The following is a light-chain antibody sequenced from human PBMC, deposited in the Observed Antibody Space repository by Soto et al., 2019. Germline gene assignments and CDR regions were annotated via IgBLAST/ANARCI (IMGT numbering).Light chain of an antibody. CDR1: QSIIAW. Sequence: DIQMTQSPSTLSASVVYRVSIKCRASQSIIAWLAWYQQKPGKAPRLLIYKASTLEIGVPSRFSGSGSGTEFALTISSLQPDDVAIYYCQQYNDYSWTFGQGTKVDIK. V-gene: IGKV1-5*03. J-gene: IGKJ1*01. CDR3: QQYNDYSWT. CDR2: KAS.